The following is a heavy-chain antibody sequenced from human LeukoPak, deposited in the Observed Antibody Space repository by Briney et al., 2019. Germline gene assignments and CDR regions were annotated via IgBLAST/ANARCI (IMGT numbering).Heavy chain of an antibody. J-gene: IGHJ5*02. CDR3: ARISGYTGNWFDP. Sequence: GGSLRLSCAASGFTFSSYAMHWVRQAPGKGLEWVAVISYDGSNKYYADSVKGRFTISRDNAKNSLYLQMNSLGAEDTAVYYCARISGYTGNWFDPWGQGTLVTVSS. D-gene: IGHD5-12*01. CDR1: GFTFSSYA. CDR2: ISYDGSNK. V-gene: IGHV3-30-3*01.